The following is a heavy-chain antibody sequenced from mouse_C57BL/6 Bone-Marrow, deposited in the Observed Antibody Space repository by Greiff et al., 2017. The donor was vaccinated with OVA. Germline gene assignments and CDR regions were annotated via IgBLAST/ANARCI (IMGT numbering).Heavy chain of an antibody. Sequence: EVKLVESGGGLVQPKGSLKLSCAASRFSFNTYAMNWVRQAPGKGLEWVARIRSKSNNYATYYADSVKDRFTISRDDSESMLYLQMNNLKTEDTAMYYCVTTTGVGPWYFDVWGTGTTVTVSS. V-gene: IGHV10-1*01. D-gene: IGHD1-1*01. CDR3: VTTTGVGPWYFDV. CDR1: RFSFNTYA. J-gene: IGHJ1*03. CDR2: IRSKSNNYAT.